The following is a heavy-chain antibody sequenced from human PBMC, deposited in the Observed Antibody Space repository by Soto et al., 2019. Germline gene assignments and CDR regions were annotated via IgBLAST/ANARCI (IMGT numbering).Heavy chain of an antibody. J-gene: IGHJ4*02. D-gene: IGHD3-16*01. CDR3: ARRGTPIDF. Sequence: QVQLVQSGAEVKKPGASVKVSCKASGYTFTNFGISWVRQAPGQGLEWMGWISAYNGNTNYAQNFQGRVTMTTDTSASTAYLELRSLRSDGTDVYYCARRGTPIDFWGQGTLVAVSS. V-gene: IGHV1-18*01. CDR2: ISAYNGNT. CDR1: GYTFTNFG.